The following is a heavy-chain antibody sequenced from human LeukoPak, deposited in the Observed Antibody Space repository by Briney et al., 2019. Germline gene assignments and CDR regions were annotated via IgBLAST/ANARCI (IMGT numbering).Heavy chain of an antibody. CDR1: GFTFSSYA. J-gene: IGHJ4*02. D-gene: IGHD3-22*01. CDR2: ISGSGGST. Sequence: GGSLRLSCAASGFTFSSYAMSWVRQAPGKGLEWVSAISGSGGSTYYADSVKGRFTISRDNSTNTLYLQMYSLGPEDTAVYYCARVPYDSSGNLDYWGQGTLVTVSS. CDR3: ARVPYDSSGNLDY. V-gene: IGHV3-23*01.